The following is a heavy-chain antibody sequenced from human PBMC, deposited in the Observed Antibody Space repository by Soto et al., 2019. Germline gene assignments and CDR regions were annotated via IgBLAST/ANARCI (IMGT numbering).Heavy chain of an antibody. CDR3: ARERVNGDAFDI. CDR2: ISDYNGNT. V-gene: IGHV1-18*01. J-gene: IGHJ3*02. Sequence: QVQLVQSGAEVKKPGASVKVSCTASGYTFTNYGITWVRQAPGQGLEWMGWISDYNGNTNYAQKVQDRVTMTTDTSTSTAYMELRSLRSDDTAVYYCARERVNGDAFDIWGQGTLVTVSS. CDR1: GYTFTNYG.